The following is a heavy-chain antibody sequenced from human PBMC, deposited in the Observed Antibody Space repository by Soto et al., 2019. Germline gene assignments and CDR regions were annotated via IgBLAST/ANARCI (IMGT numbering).Heavy chain of an antibody. CDR3: AKIIRRYGSGYDY. D-gene: IGHD3-10*01. CDR1: GFIFNSYG. V-gene: IGHV3-30*18. CDR2: ISYDGSNE. Sequence: GGSLRLSCAASGFIFNSYGMHWVRQAPGKGLEWVAVISYDGSNEYYSDSVKGRFTISRDNSKNTLFLQMKSLRAEDTAVYYCAKIIRRYGSGYDYWGQGTLVTVSS. J-gene: IGHJ4*02.